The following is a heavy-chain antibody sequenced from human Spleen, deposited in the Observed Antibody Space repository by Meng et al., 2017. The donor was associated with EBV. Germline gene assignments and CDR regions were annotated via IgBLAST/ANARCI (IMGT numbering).Heavy chain of an antibody. CDR2: IIPILGTG. J-gene: IGHJ4*02. D-gene: IGHD2-8*01. Sequence: QVQLVQSGAEVKKPGFSVRVSCKASGDTSSSYAVHWVRQAPGQGLEWMGGIIPILGTGNYAEKLKGRVTITADESTRTVYMDLSRLTSEDTAVYYCAREGPDRCLDYWGQGTLVTVSS. CDR1: GDTSSSYA. V-gene: IGHV1-69*01. CDR3: AREGPDRCLDY.